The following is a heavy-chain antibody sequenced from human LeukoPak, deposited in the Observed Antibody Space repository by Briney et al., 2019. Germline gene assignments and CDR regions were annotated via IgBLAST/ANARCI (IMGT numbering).Heavy chain of an antibody. CDR3: AGNRGLRDAFDI. V-gene: IGHV1-24*01. Sequence: ASVKVSCKVSGYTLTELSMHWVRQAPGKGLEWMGGFDPEDGETIYAQKFQGRVTMTEDTSTDTAYMELSSLRSDDTAVYYCAGNRGLRDAFDIWGQGTMVTVSS. CDR1: GYTLTELS. J-gene: IGHJ3*02. CDR2: FDPEDGET. D-gene: IGHD3-16*01.